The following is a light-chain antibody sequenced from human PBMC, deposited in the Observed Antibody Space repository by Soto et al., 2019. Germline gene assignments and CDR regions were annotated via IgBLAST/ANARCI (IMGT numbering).Light chain of an antibody. CDR2: GAS. CDR1: QSVSSS. V-gene: IGKV3-11*01. J-gene: IGKJ5*01. Sequence: EIVLTQSPATLYSSPGQRATLSCRASQSVSSSLAWYQQKPGQAPRLLIYGASNRAGGIPARFSGSGSGTDFTLTISSLEPEDFAVYYFQQRSNWPVTFGQGKRLEIK. CDR3: QQRSNWPVT.